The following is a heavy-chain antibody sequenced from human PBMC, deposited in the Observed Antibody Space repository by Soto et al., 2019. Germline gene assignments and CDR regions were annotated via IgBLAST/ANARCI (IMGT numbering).Heavy chain of an antibody. Sequence: GASVKVSCKASGGTFSSYAISWVRQAPGQGLEWMGGIIPIFGTANYAQKFQGRVTITADESTSTAYMELSSLRSEDTAVYYCASTMKKYYDFWSAPWPYGMDVWGQGTTVTV. CDR3: ASTMKKYYDFWSAPWPYGMDV. D-gene: IGHD3-3*01. CDR1: GGTFSSYA. J-gene: IGHJ6*01. V-gene: IGHV1-69*13. CDR2: IIPIFGTA.